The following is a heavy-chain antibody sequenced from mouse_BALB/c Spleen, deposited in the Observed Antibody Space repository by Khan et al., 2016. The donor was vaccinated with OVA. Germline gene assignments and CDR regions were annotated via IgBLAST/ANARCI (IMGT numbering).Heavy chain of an antibody. V-gene: IGHV1S56*01. CDR3: ARDHYFVGDAMDY. J-gene: IGHJ4*01. CDR1: GYTFTTYY. CDR2: IYPGNVNP. Sequence: QVQLQQSGPELVKPGTSVRISCKASGYTFTTYYIHWVKQRPGQGLEWIGWIYPGNVNPKYNEKFKGKATLTADKSSSTAYMQLSSLTSEDSAVYFCARDHYFVGDAMDYWGQGTSVTVSS. D-gene: IGHD1-2*01.